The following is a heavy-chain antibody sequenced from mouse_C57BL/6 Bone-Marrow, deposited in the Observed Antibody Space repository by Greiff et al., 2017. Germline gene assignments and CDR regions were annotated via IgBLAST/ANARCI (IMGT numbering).Heavy chain of an antibody. CDR1: GFTFSSYT. D-gene: IGHD2-5*01. V-gene: IGHV5-9*01. Sequence: EVQGVESGGGLVKPGGSLKLSCAASGFTFSSYTMSWVRQTPEKRLEWVATISGGGGNTYYPDSVKGRFTISRDNAKNTLYLQMSSLRSEDTALYYCARHNYSNFGYWGQGTTLTVSS. CDR2: ISGGGGNT. J-gene: IGHJ2*01. CDR3: ARHNYSNFGY.